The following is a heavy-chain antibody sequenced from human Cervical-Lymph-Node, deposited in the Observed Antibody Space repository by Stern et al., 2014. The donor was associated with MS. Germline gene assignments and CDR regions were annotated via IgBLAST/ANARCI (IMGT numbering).Heavy chain of an antibody. CDR2: ISSSSSTI. V-gene: IGHV3-48*01. J-gene: IGHJ4*02. CDR3: ARGYGYFDY. CDR1: GFTLSIFG. D-gene: IGHD5-12*01. Sequence: EDQLVESGGGLVQPGGSLRLSCAAPGFTLSIFGMNWVRQAPGQGLEWVSYISSSSSTIYYADAVKGRFTISRDNAKDSLYLQMNSLRVEDTAVYYCARGYGYFDYWGQGTLVTVSS.